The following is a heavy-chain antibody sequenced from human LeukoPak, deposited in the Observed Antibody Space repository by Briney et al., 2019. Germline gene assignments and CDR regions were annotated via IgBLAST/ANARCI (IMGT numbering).Heavy chain of an antibody. CDR1: GFTFSSYE. CDR2: ISSSGSTI. V-gene: IGHV3-48*03. J-gene: IGHJ4*02. Sequence: GGSLRLSCAASGFTFSSYEMNWVRQAPGKGLEWVSYISSSGSTIYYADSVKGRFTISRDNAKNSLYLQMNSLKTEDTAVYYCTTDPPTWIQLWLRGDYWGQGTLVTVSS. D-gene: IGHD5-18*01. CDR3: TTDPPTWIQLWLRGDY.